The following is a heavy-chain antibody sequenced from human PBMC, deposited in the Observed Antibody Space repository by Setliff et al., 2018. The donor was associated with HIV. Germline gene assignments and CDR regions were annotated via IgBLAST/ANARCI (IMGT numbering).Heavy chain of an antibody. D-gene: IGHD6-13*01. CDR2: IYHSVSI. CDR3: ARPDRGSWYSWFDP. Sequence: PSETLSLTCTVSGGSISSGSYYWSWIRQPAGKGLEWIGSIYHSVSIHYNPSLKSRVTISIDTSKNQFSLKLSSVTAADTAVYYCARPDRGSWYSWFDPWGQGTLVTVSS. CDR1: GGSISSGSYY. V-gene: IGHV4-61*02. J-gene: IGHJ5*02.